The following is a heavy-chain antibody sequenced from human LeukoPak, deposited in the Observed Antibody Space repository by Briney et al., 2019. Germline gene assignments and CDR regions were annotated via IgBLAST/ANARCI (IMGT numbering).Heavy chain of an antibody. CDR3: AKGGYCSSASCPADY. D-gene: IGHD2-2*01. Sequence: GGSLRLSCAASGFTFSNYGMSWVRQAPGKGLEWVSTISYSGGSTYYADSVKGRFTISRDDSKNTLYVQVNSLRAEDTAVYYCAKGGYCSSASCPADYWGQGTLVTVAS. J-gene: IGHJ4*02. V-gene: IGHV3-23*01. CDR1: GFTFSNYG. CDR2: ISYSGGST.